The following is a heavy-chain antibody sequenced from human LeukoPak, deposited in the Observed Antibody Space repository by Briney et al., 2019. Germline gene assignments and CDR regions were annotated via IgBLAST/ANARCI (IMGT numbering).Heavy chain of an antibody. D-gene: IGHD6-13*01. CDR2: IYPGDSDT. CDR3: ARPLVGTGYSSSWHFDS. J-gene: IGHJ4*02. V-gene: IGHV5-51*01. Sequence: GESLKISCKGFGYSFTTYWVAWVRQMPGKGLEWMGIIYPGDSDTRYSPSFQGQVTISADKSTSTAYLQWSSLKASDTAMYYCARPLVGTGYSSSWHFDSWGQGTLVTVSS. CDR1: GYSFTTYW.